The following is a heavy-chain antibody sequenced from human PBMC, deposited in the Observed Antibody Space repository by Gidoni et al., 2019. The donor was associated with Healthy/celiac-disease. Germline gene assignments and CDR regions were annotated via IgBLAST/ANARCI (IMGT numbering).Heavy chain of an antibody. CDR1: GGPISSGGYY. Sequence: QVQLQESGPGLVKPSQTLSLTCTVSGGPISSGGYYWSWIRQHPGKGLEGIGYIYYSWSTYYNPSLKSRVTISVDTSKNQFSLKLSSVTAAATAVYYCARDHFSPAVAGAGYWGQGTLVTVSS. CDR3: ARDHFSPAVAGAGY. V-gene: IGHV4-31*03. D-gene: IGHD6-19*01. J-gene: IGHJ4*02. CDR2: IYYSWST.